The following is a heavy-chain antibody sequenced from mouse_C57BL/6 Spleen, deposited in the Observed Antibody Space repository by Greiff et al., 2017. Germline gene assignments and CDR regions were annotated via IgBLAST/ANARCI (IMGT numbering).Heavy chain of an antibody. Sequence: QVQLQQSGAELARPGASVKMSCKASGYTFTSYTMHWVKQRPGQGLEWIGYINPSSGYTKYNQKFKDKATWTADKSSSTAYMQLSSLTSEDSAVYYCARSGGYYDSRAMDYWGQGTSVTVSS. D-gene: IGHD1-1*01. CDR3: ARSGGYYDSRAMDY. J-gene: IGHJ4*01. CDR1: GYTFTSYT. V-gene: IGHV1-4*01. CDR2: INPSSGYT.